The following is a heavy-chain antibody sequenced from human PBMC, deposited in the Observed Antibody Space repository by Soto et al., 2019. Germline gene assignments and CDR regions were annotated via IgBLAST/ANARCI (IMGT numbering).Heavy chain of an antibody. V-gene: IGHV1-8*01. CDR3: ARVLATGGDDAFDI. CDR1: GYTFTSYD. CDR2: MNPNSGNT. Sequence: GASVKVSCKASGYTFTSYDINWVRQATGQGLEWMGWMNPNSGNTGYAQKFQGRVTMTRNTSISTAYMELSSLRSEDTAVYYCARVLATGGDDAFDIWGQGTMVTVSS. J-gene: IGHJ3*02. D-gene: IGHD3-3*02.